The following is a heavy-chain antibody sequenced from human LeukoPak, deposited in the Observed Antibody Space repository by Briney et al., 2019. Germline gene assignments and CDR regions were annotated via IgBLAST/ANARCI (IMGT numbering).Heavy chain of an antibody. Sequence: GGSLRLSCAASGFTFSSYAMSWVRQAPGKGLEWVSAISGSDGSTYYADSVKGRFTISRDNSKNTLYLQMNSLRAEDTAVYYCAKPSTDSWYSGSYDYWGQGTLVTVSS. CDR2: ISGSDGST. J-gene: IGHJ4*02. CDR1: GFTFSSYA. D-gene: IGHD1-26*01. V-gene: IGHV3-23*01. CDR3: AKPSTDSWYSGSYDY.